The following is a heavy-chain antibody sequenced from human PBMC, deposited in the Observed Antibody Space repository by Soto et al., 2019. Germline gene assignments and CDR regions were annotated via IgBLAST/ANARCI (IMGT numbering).Heavy chain of an antibody. CDR1: GFTFGSYA. CDR2: ITGSGRST. V-gene: IGHV3-23*01. Sequence: EVQLLESGGGLVQPGGSLRLSCAASGFTFGSYAMSWVRQAPGGELEWVSAITGSGRSTYYTDSVEGRFAISRDNSKSTLYLQMNSLRAEDTAVYYCARDDIPGIAVSTYGMDVWGQGTTVTVSS. J-gene: IGHJ6*02. D-gene: IGHD6-19*01. CDR3: ARDDIPGIAVSTYGMDV.